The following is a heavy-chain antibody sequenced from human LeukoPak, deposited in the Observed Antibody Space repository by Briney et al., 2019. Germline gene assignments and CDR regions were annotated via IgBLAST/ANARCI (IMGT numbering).Heavy chain of an antibody. CDR3: ATSFGPVIAAAGTGAD. Sequence: GGSLRLSCAAAGFTFSTFAMSWVRQPPGEGLEWVSSIFQGGGEIHYADSVRGRFTISRDNSKNPLYLQLNSLRAEDTAVYYCATSFGPVIAAAGTGADWGQGTLVTVSS. D-gene: IGHD6-13*01. J-gene: IGHJ4*02. V-gene: IGHV3-23*01. CDR1: GFTFSTFA. CDR2: IFQGGGEI.